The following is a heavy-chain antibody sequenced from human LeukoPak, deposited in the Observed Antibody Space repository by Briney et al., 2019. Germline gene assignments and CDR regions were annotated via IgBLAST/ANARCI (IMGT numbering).Heavy chain of an antibody. J-gene: IGHJ4*02. V-gene: IGHV1-69*13. D-gene: IGHD2-8*01. CDR1: GGTFSSYA. Sequence: ASVKVSCKASGGTFSSYAISWVRQAPGQGLEWMGGIIPIFGTANYAQKFQGRVTITADESTSTAYMELSSLRSEDTAVYYCAIRGGIVLMVYALGRGQGTLVTVSS. CDR2: IIPIFGTA. CDR3: AIRGGIVLMVYALG.